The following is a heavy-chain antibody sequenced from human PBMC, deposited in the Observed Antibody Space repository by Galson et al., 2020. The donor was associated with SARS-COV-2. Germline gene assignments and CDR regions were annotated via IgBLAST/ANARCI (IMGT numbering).Heavy chain of an antibody. V-gene: IGHV3-7*01. D-gene: IGHD2-15*01. J-gene: IGHJ4*02. CDR2: IKQDGSEK. CDR3: ARDATDPIGYFDY. CDR1: GFTFSSYW. Sequence: SLRLSCAASGFTFSSYWMSWVRQAPGKGLEWVANIKQDGSEKYYVDSVKGRFTISRDNAKNSLYLQMNSLRAEDTAVYYCARDATDPIGYFDYWGQGTLVTVSS.